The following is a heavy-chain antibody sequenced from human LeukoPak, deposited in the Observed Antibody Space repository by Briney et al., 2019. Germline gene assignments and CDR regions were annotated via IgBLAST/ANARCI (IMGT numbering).Heavy chain of an antibody. J-gene: IGHJ3*02. CDR3: AKDSVARNGVYDAFDI. Sequence: PGGSLRLSCAASGFTFSRYSMNWVRQAPGKGLEWVSSISISSNYIYYPDSMTGRFTISRDNSKNILYLQMDGLRAEDTAVYFCAKDSVARNGVYDAFDIWGQGTTVTVSS. V-gene: IGHV3-21*04. CDR1: GFTFSRYS. CDR2: ISISSNYI. D-gene: IGHD2-8*01.